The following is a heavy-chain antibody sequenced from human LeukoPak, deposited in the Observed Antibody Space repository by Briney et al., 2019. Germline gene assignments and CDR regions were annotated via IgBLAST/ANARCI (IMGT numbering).Heavy chain of an antibody. J-gene: IGHJ4*02. CDR2: INPNSGGT. CDR3: ARAYCGGDCYPVDY. D-gene: IGHD2-21*02. Sequence: ASVKVSCKASGYTFTGYYMHRVRQAPGQGLEWIGWINPNSGGTNYAQKFQGRVTMTRDTSISTAYMELSRLRSDDTAVYYCARAYCGGDCYPVDYWGQGTLVTVSS. CDR1: GYTFTGYY. V-gene: IGHV1-2*02.